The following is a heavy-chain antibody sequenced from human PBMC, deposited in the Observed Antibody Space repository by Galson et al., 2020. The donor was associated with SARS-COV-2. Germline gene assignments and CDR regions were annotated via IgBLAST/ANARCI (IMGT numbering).Heavy chain of an antibody. CDR1: GFTFSSYA. D-gene: IGHD1-20*01. CDR3: ASSITGTTIADDAFDI. Sequence: GESLKISCAASGFTFSSYAMSWVRQAPGKGLEWVSAISGSGGSTYYADSVKGRFTISRDNSKNTLYLQMNSLRAEDTAVYYCASSITGTTIADDAFDIWGQGTMVTVSS. CDR2: ISGSGGST. J-gene: IGHJ3*02. V-gene: IGHV3-23*01.